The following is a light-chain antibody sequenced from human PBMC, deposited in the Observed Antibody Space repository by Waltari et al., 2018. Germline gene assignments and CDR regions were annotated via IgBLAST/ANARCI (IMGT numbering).Light chain of an antibody. CDR1: QRVNAN. J-gene: IGKJ2*01. CDR3: QQYYNSPSN. CDR2: SAS. V-gene: IGKV3-15*01. Sequence: EVLMTQSPATLSVSPGERATLSCRASQRVNANVAWYQQRPGQAPRLLIYSASTRATGIPARFSGSGSGTDFTLTISSLQAEDVAVYYCQQYYNSPSNFGQGTKLEIK.